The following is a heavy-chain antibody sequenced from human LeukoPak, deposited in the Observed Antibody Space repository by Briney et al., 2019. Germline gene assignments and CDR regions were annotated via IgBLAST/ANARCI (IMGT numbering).Heavy chain of an antibody. Sequence: SQTLSLTCTVSGGSISSGSYYWSWIRQPAGKGLEWIGRIYTSGSTNYNPSLKSRVTISVDTSKNQFSLKLSSVTAADTAVYYCARDALLSIELLAAAGTIDWFDPWGQGTLVTVSS. D-gene: IGHD6-13*01. J-gene: IGHJ5*02. CDR3: ARDALLSIELLAAAGTIDWFDP. V-gene: IGHV4-61*02. CDR2: IYTSGST. CDR1: GGSISSGSYY.